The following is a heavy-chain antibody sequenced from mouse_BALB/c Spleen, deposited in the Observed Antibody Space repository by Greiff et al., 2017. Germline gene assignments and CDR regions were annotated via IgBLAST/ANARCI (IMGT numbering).Heavy chain of an antibody. CDR2: IRNKANGYTT. CDR1: GFHFTDYY. CDR3: ARYYDGYYYAMDD. J-gene: IGHJ4*01. V-gene: IGHV7-3*02. Sequence: EVHLVESGGGLVQPGGSLRLSCATSGFHFTDYYMSWVRQPPGKALEWLGFIRNKANGYTTEYSASVKGRFTISRDNYQSILYLQMNTLRAEDSATYYCARYYDGYYYAMDDWGQGTSGTVSS. D-gene: IGHD2-3*01.